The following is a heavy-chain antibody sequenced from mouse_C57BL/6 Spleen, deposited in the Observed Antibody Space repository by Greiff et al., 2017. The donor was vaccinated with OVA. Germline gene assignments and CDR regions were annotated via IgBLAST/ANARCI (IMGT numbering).Heavy chain of an antibody. Sequence: QVQLQQPGAELVRPGTSVKLSCKASGYTFTSYWMHWVKQRPGQGLEWIGVIDPSDSYTNSNQKFKGKATLTVDTSSSTDYMQLSSLTSEDSAVYYCARSQGYDGTDWYFDVWGTGTTVTVSS. CDR3: ARSQGYDGTDWYFDV. J-gene: IGHJ1*03. CDR1: GYTFTSYW. CDR2: IDPSDSYT. D-gene: IGHD2-2*01. V-gene: IGHV1-59*01.